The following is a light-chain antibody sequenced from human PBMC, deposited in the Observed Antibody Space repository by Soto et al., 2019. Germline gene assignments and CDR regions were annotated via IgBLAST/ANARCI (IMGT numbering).Light chain of an antibody. J-gene: IGKJ1*01. Sequence: PMSQSPNTLDASVGDRVTITCLARRYVSGWLAWYQQKPGKAPKLLIYDASSLESGVPSRFSGSGSGTEFTLTISSLQPDDFATYYCQQYNSFSWSFAQGTKVDIK. CDR3: QQYNSFSWS. CDR1: RYVSGW. V-gene: IGKV1-5*01. CDR2: DAS.